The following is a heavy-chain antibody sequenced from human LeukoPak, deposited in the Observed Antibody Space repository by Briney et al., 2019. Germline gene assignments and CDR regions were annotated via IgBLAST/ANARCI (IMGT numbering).Heavy chain of an antibody. CDR1: GDSVSSNSAA. V-gene: IGHV6-1*01. CDR3: ARVWVRSSLWSGYKKYYYYYMDV. Sequence: SQTLSLTCAISGDSVSSNSAAWNWIRQSPSRGLEWLGRTYYRSKWYNDYAVSVKSRITINPDTSKNQFSLQLNSVTPEDTAVYYCARVWVRSSLWSGYKKYYYYYMDVWGKGTTVTVSS. CDR2: TYYRSKWYN. D-gene: IGHD3-3*01. J-gene: IGHJ6*03.